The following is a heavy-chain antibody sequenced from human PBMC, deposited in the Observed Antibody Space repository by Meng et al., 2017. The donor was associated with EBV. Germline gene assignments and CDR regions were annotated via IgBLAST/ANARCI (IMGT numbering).Heavy chain of an antibody. V-gene: IGHV4-34*01. CDR3: ARGSYGSGSYFEY. CDR1: GGSFSGYY. J-gene: IGHJ4*02. CDR2: INHSGST. Sequence: QVQLQQWGAGLLXXXXXLXLPCAVYGGSFSGYYWSWIRQPPGKGLEWIGEINHSGSTNYNPSLKSRVTISVDTSKNQFSLKLSSVTAADTAVYYCARGSYGSGSYFEYWGQGTLVTVSS. D-gene: IGHD3-10*01.